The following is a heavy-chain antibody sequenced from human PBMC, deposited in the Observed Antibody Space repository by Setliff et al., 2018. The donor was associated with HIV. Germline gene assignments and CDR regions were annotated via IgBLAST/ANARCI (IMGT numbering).Heavy chain of an antibody. V-gene: IGHV3-21*01. D-gene: IGHD4-17*01. CDR1: GLILSDQF. Sequence: GGSLRLSCAVSGLILSDQFIDWVRQAPGKGLEWVSSISSSSNSIYYTDSVKGRFTISSDNAKNSLYLQMNSLRLEDTAVYYCARGQIGYGDYALNWFDPWGQGTLVTVSS. CDR3: ARGQIGYGDYALNWFDP. J-gene: IGHJ5*02. CDR2: ISSSSNSI.